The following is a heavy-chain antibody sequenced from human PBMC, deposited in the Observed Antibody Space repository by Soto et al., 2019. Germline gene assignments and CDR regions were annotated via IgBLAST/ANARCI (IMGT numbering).Heavy chain of an antibody. CDR1: GGSFSGYY. V-gene: IGHV4-34*01. CDR2: INHSGST. Sequence: PSETLSLTCAVYGGSFSGYYWSWIRQPPGKGLEWIGEINHSGSTYYNPSLKSRVTISVDTSKNQFSLKLSSVTAADTAVYYCARGDSYGFYFDYWGQGTLVTVSS. CDR3: ARGDSYGFYFDY. D-gene: IGHD5-18*01. J-gene: IGHJ4*02.